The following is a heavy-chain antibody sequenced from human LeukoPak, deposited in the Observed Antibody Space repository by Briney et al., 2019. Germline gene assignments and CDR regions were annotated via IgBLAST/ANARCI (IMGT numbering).Heavy chain of an antibody. CDR3: AGGQTGGDYGDPDPLEY. CDR2: INAGNGNT. CDR1: GYTFTSYA. D-gene: IGHD4-17*01. J-gene: IGHJ4*02. V-gene: IGHV1-3*01. Sequence: ASVKVSCKASGYTFTSYAMHWVRQAPGQRLEWMGWINAGNGNTKYSQKFQGRVTMTTDASTSTGYLELRSLRSDDTAVYFCAGGQTGGDYGDPDPLEYWGQGSLVTVSS.